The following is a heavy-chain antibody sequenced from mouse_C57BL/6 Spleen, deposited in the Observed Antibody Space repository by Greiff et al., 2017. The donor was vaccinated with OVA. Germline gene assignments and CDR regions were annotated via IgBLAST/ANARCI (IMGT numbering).Heavy chain of an antibody. CDR1: GYTFTSYG. CDR3: ARRGNWDMAWFAY. V-gene: IGHV1-81*01. D-gene: IGHD4-1*01. J-gene: IGHJ3*01. Sequence: QVQLQQSGAELARPGASVKLSCKASGYTFTSYGISWVKQRPGQGLEWIGEIYPRSGNTYYNEKFKGKATLTADKSSSTAYMELRSLTSEDSAVYCCARRGNWDMAWFAYWGQGTLVTVSA. CDR2: IYPRSGNT.